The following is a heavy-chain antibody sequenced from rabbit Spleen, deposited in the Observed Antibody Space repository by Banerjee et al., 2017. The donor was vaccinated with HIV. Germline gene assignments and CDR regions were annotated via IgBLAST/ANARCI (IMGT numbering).Heavy chain of an antibody. Sequence: QEQLVESGGGLVQPEGSLTLTCTASGFSFSTSYYMCWVRQAPGKGLEWIACIYGGSSGNTYYASWAKGRFTISKTSSTTVTLQMTSLTAADTATYFCARCAGSIWYAFNLWGPGTLVTVS. CDR1: GFSFSTSYY. CDR2: IYGGSSGNT. V-gene: IGHV1S45*01. J-gene: IGHJ4*01. CDR3: ARCAGSIWYAFNL. D-gene: IGHD4-2*01.